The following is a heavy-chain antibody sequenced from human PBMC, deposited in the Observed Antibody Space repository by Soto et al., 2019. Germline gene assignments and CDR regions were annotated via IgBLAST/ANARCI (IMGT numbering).Heavy chain of an antibody. D-gene: IGHD3-10*01. Sequence: PGESLKISCKGSGYSFTSYWIGWVRQMPGKGLEWMGIIYPGDSDTRYSPSFQGQVTISADKSISTAYLQWSSLKASDTAMYYCARAPTMVTPNMDVWGQGTTVTVSS. J-gene: IGHJ6*02. CDR2: IYPGDSDT. CDR3: ARAPTMVTPNMDV. CDR1: GYSFTSYW. V-gene: IGHV5-51*01.